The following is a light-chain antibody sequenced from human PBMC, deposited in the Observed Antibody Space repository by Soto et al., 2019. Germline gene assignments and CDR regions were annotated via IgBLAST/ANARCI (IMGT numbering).Light chain of an antibody. CDR3: QQSYSSPET. CDR1: QSIDNN. Sequence: DIQMTQSPSSLSASVGDRVTITCRASQSIDNNLNWYQQKPGKPPNLLIYAASTLLSGVPSRFSGGGSGTHFTLTISSLQPEDFATYYCQQSYSSPETFGQGTKVEIK. V-gene: IGKV1-39*01. CDR2: AAS. J-gene: IGKJ1*01.